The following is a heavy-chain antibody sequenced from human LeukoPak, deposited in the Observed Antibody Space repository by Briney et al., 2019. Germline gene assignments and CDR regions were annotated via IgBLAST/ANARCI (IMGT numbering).Heavy chain of an antibody. CDR3: ASRIGYSYGIDY. D-gene: IGHD5-18*01. CDR1: GGSISSGGYY. J-gene: IGHJ4*02. Sequence: SETLSLTCTVSGGSISSGGYYWSWIRQHPGKGLEWIGYIYYRGSTYYNPSLKSRVIISEDTSENQFSLKLSSVTAADTAVYYCASRIGYSYGIDYWGQGTLVTVSS. V-gene: IGHV4-31*03. CDR2: IYYRGST.